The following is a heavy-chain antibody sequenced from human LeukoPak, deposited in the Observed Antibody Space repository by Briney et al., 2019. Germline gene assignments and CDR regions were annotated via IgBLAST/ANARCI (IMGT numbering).Heavy chain of an antibody. V-gene: IGHV3-20*04. Sequence: GGSLRLSCAASGFTFDDYGMSWVRQAPGKGLEWVSGINWNGGSTGYADSVKGRFTISRDNAKNSLYLQMNSLRAEDTALYYCAREVYDILTGYLNYYYYMDVWGKGTTVTVSS. J-gene: IGHJ6*03. CDR3: AREVYDILTGYLNYYYYMDV. CDR2: INWNGGST. D-gene: IGHD3-9*01. CDR1: GFTFDDYG.